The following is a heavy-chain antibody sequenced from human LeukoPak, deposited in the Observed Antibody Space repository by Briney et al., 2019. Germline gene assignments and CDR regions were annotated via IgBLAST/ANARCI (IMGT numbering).Heavy chain of an antibody. J-gene: IGHJ5*02. CDR3: ARDSSGWYGGWFDP. V-gene: IGHV1-18*01. CDR1: GYTFTSYG. Sequence: ASVKVSCKASGYTFTSYGISWVRQAPGQGLEWMGWISAYNGNTNYAQKLQGRVTMTTDTSTSTAYMELRSLRSDDTAVYYRARDSSGWYGGWFDPWGQGTLVTVSS. CDR2: ISAYNGNT. D-gene: IGHD6-19*01.